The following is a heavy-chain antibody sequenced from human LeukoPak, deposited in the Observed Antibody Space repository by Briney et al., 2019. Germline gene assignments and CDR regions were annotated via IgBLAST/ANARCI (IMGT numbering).Heavy chain of an antibody. Sequence: ASVKVSCKASGYTFTSYYMHWVRQAPGQGLEWMGIINPSGGSTSYAQKFQGRVTMTRDMSTSTVYMELSSLRSEDAAVYYCARGPYYYDSSGALNYWGQGTLVTVSS. CDR2: INPSGGST. CDR1: GYTFTSYY. D-gene: IGHD3-22*01. CDR3: ARGPYYYDSSGALNY. V-gene: IGHV1-46*01. J-gene: IGHJ4*02.